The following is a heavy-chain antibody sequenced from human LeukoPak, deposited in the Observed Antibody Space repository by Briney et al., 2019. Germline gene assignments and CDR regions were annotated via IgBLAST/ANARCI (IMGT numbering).Heavy chain of an antibody. D-gene: IGHD4-17*01. CDR3: ARGYPCGDYRYFDY. CDR1: GGSFSGYY. Sequence: SSGTLSLTCAVYGGSFSGYYWSWIRQPPGKGLEWIGEINHSGSTNYHPSLQSRVTIAVDTSKNQFSLKLSSVTAADTAVYYCARGYPCGDYRYFDYWGQGTLVTVSS. CDR2: INHSGST. V-gene: IGHV4-34*01. J-gene: IGHJ4*02.